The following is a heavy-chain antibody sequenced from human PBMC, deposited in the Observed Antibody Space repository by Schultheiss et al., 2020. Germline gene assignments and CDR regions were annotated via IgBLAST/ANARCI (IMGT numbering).Heavy chain of an antibody. V-gene: IGHV3-21*01. J-gene: IGHJ3*02. CDR1: GFTVSSNY. CDR2: ISSSSSYI. D-gene: IGHD6-19*01. Sequence: GGSMRLSCAASGFTVSSNYMSWVRQAPGKGLEWVSSISSSSSYIYYADSVKGRFTISRDNAKNSLYLQMNSLRAEDTAVYYCAREKNSGWYRGEQDAFDIWGQGTMVTVSS. CDR3: AREKNSGWYRGEQDAFDI.